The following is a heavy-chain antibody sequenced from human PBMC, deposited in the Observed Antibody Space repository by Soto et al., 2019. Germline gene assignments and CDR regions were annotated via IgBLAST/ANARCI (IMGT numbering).Heavy chain of an antibody. CDR3: STLGGPQLGARDF. D-gene: IGHD7-27*01. CDR1: GFSISDYK. CDR2: IGNDGVT. V-gene: IGHV3-74*01. J-gene: IGHJ4*02. Sequence: EVQLVESGGGSVQPGGSLRLSCAASGFSISDYKIHWVRQAPGRGLVWVSRIGNDGVTNYADSVKGRVTISRDNAKNTVLLQMSSLRVDDSAVYYCSTLGGPQLGARDFWGQGALVTVSS.